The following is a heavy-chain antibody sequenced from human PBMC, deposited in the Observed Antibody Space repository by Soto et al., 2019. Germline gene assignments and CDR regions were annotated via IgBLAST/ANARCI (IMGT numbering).Heavy chain of an antibody. Sequence: GPVKVSCKVSGYTLTELSIHWVRQAPGEGLEWMGGFDLENGETIYAQRFQGRVTMTEESSADTPYMELSSLRSEDTAVYYRAIEVRRSNQFDHWGQGTMVTVSS. CDR1: GYTLTELS. D-gene: IGHD3-10*01. V-gene: IGHV1-24*01. J-gene: IGHJ4*02. CDR2: FDLENGET. CDR3: AIEVRRSNQFDH.